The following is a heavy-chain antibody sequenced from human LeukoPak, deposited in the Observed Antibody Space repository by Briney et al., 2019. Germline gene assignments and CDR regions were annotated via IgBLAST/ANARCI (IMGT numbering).Heavy chain of an antibody. Sequence: VASVKVSCKASGGTFSSYAISWVRQAPGQGLEWMGRIIPILGIANYARKFQGRVTITADKSTSTAYMELSSLRSEDTAVYYCARVFTVTTAANWFDPWGQGTLVTVSS. J-gene: IGHJ5*02. CDR3: ARVFTVTTAANWFDP. CDR2: IIPILGIA. CDR1: GGTFSSYA. V-gene: IGHV1-69*04. D-gene: IGHD4-17*01.